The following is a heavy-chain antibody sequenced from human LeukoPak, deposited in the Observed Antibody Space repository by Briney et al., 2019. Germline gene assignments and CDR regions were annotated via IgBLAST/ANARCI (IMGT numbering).Heavy chain of an antibody. J-gene: IGHJ5*02. CDR2: INHSGST. CDR1: GGSFSGYY. V-gene: IGHV4-34*01. CDR3: ARALGQWLVHFGWFDP. Sequence: SETLSLTCAVYGGSFSGYYWSWIRQPPGKGLEWIGEINHSGSTNYNPSLKSRVTISVDTSKNQFSLKLSSVTAADTAVYYRARALGQWLVHFGWFDPWGQGTLVTVSS. D-gene: IGHD6-19*01.